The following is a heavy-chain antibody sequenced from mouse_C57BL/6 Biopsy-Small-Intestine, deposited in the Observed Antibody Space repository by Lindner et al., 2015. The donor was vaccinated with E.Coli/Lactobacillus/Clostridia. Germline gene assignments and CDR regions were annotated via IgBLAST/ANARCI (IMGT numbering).Heavy chain of an antibody. Sequence: VQLQESGPVLVKPGASVKMSCKASGYTFTDYYMNWVKQSHGKSLEWIGVINPYNGGTSYNQKFKGKATLTVDKSSSTAYMELRSLTSEDSAVYYCARDAGTYFDYWGQGTTLTVSS. V-gene: IGHV1-19*01. CDR1: GYTFTDYY. J-gene: IGHJ2*01. D-gene: IGHD4-1*01. CDR2: INPYNGGT. CDR3: ARDAGTYFDY.